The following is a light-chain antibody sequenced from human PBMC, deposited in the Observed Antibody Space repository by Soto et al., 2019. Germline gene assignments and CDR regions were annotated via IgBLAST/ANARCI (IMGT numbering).Light chain of an antibody. CDR1: SSDVGGYNY. Sequence: QSVLTQPASVSGSPGQSITISCTGTSSDVGGYNYVSWYQQHPGKAPKLMIYEVSNRPSGVSNRFPGSKSGNTASLTISGLQAEDEADYYCSSYTSSSTSLYVFGTGTKVTVL. CDR3: SSYTSSSTSLYV. CDR2: EVS. J-gene: IGLJ1*01. V-gene: IGLV2-14*01.